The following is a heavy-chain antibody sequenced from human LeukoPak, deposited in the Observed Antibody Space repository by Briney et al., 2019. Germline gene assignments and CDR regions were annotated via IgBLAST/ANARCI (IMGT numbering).Heavy chain of an antibody. J-gene: IGHJ5*02. CDR1: GGSISSYY. CDR2: IYYSGST. Sequence: PSETLPLTCTVSGGSISSYYWSWIRQPPGKGLEWIGYIYYSGSTNYNPSLKSRVTISVDTSKNQFSLKLSSVTAADTAVYYCARSGIAAAGTQWFDPWGQGTLVTVSS. CDR3: ARSGIAAAGTQWFDP. V-gene: IGHV4-59*08. D-gene: IGHD6-13*01.